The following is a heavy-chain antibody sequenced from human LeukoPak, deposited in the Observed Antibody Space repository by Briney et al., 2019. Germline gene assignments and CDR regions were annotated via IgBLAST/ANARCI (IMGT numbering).Heavy chain of an antibody. CDR3: AKRYSGSSPFDY. CDR1: GYSISSGYY. CDR2: IYHSGST. Sequence: SETLSLTCTVSGYSISSGYYWGWIRQPPGKGLEWIGSIYHSGSTYYNPSLKSRVTISVDTSKNQFSLKLSSVTAADTAVYYCAKRYSGSSPFDYWGQGTLVTVSS. D-gene: IGHD1-26*01. V-gene: IGHV4-38-2*02. J-gene: IGHJ4*02.